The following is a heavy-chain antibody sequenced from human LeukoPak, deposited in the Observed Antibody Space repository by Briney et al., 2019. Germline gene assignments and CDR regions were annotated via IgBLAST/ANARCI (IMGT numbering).Heavy chain of an antibody. CDR3: ARITMMSSFDI. CDR2: IYYTGSN. D-gene: IGHD3-22*01. J-gene: IGHJ3*02. V-gene: IGHV4-39*01. Sequence: PSETLSLTCTVSGGSISSNSCYWGWIRPAPGKGLEWIGSIYYTGSNRYNPSLKSRLTMSLDTSKNQFSLKLSSVTAADTAVYYCARITMMSSFDIWGQGTMVTVSS. CDR1: GGSISSNSCY.